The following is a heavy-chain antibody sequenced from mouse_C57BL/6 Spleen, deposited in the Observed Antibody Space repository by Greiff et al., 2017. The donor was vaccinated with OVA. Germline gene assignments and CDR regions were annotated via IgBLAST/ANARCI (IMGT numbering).Heavy chain of an antibody. CDR2: ISYDGSN. CDR3: ARNDGGFDV. Sequence: DVQLQQSGPGLVKPSQSLSLTCSVTGYSITSGYYWNWIRQFPGNKLEWMGYISYDGSNNYNPSLKNRISITRDTSKNQFFLKLNSVTTEDTATYYCARNDGGFDVWGTGTTVTVSS. D-gene: IGHD2-3*01. J-gene: IGHJ1*03. CDR1: GYSITSGYY. V-gene: IGHV3-6*01.